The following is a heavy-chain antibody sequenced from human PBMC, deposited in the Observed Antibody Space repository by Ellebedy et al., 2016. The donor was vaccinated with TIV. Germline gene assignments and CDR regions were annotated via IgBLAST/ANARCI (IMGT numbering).Heavy chain of an antibody. Sequence: SETLSLXCAVSGGSISSGGNSWSWIRQPPGKGLEWIGYIYHSGNTYYNPSLASRVTISVDRSKNQFSLRLSSVTAADTAVYYCAMSMGHTRSWHLDSWGQGTLVTVSS. V-gene: IGHV4-30-2*01. D-gene: IGHD6-13*01. CDR1: GGSISSGGNS. CDR3: AMSMGHTRSWHLDS. CDR2: IYHSGNT. J-gene: IGHJ4*02.